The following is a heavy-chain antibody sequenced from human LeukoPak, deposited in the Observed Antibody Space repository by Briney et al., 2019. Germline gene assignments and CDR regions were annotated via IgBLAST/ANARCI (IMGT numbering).Heavy chain of an antibody. CDR2: LSPSGGAT. Sequence: GGSLRLSCAASGFSFRDYAMSWVRQAPGKGLEWVSALSPSGGATYYADSVKGRFTVSRDNSKNTLYLQMSSLRIEDTAVYYCAKSRGAGSGVSTFDVWGQGTPVTVSS. J-gene: IGHJ3*01. CDR1: GFSFRDYA. CDR3: AKSRGAGSGVSTFDV. D-gene: IGHD3-10*01. V-gene: IGHV3-23*01.